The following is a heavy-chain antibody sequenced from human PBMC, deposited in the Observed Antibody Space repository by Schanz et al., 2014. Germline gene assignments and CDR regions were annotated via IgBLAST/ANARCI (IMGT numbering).Heavy chain of an antibody. Sequence: QVQLVESGGGLVKPGGSLRLSCAASGYKFSDYGMHWVRQAPGRGLEWVAVISYHGSERYYADSVKGRFTISRDNAKNSVYLQMNTLRAEDTAIYFCARDVYRSGRPFDLWGQGTLVTVSS. CDR3: ARDVYRSGRPFDL. CDR1: GYKFSDYG. D-gene: IGHD5-18*01. CDR2: ISYHGSER. V-gene: IGHV3-30*03. J-gene: IGHJ5*02.